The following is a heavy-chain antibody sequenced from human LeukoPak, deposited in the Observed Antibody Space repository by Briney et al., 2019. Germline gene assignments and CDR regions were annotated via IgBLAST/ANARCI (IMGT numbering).Heavy chain of an antibody. D-gene: IGHD2-15*01. CDR2: INPNSGGT. Sequence: GASVKVSCKASGYTFTGYYMHWVRQAPGQGLEWMGWINPNSGGTNYAQKFQGRVTMTRDTSISTAYMELSRMRSDDTAVYYCARDPHGYRYCSGGSCPASQQNDYWGQGTLVTVSS. V-gene: IGHV1-2*02. CDR1: GYTFTGYY. J-gene: IGHJ4*02. CDR3: ARDPHGYRYCSGGSCPASQQNDY.